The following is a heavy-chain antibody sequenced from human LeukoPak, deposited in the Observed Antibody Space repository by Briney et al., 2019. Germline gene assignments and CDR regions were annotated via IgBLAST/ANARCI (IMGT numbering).Heavy chain of an antibody. J-gene: IGHJ6*04. Sequence: SVKVSCKASGGTFSSYAISWVRQAPGQRLEWMGGIIPIFGTANYAQKFQGRVTITADESTSTAYMELSSLRSEDTAVYYCARDRSHCSSTSCYYYYGMDVWGKGTTVTVSS. CDR2: IIPIFGTA. V-gene: IGHV1-69*13. CDR1: GGTFSSYA. D-gene: IGHD2-2*01. CDR3: ARDRSHCSSTSCYYYYGMDV.